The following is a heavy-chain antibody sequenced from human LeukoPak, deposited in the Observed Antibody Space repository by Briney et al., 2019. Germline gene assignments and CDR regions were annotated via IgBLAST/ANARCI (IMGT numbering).Heavy chain of an antibody. CDR2: IYSSGST. CDR1: DGSISSYY. Sequence: PSETLSLTCTVSDGSISSYYWSWIRQPAGKGLEWIGRIYSSGSTNYNPSLKSRVTMSVDTSKSEFSPKLSSVTAADTAVYYCARLTYYYHSSGYYYGYYFDYWGQGTLVTVSS. J-gene: IGHJ4*02. CDR3: ARLTYYYHSSGYYYGYYFDY. D-gene: IGHD3-22*01. V-gene: IGHV4-4*07.